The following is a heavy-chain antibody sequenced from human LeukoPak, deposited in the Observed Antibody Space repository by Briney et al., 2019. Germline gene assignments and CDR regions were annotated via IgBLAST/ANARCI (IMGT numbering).Heavy chain of an antibody. J-gene: IGHJ4*02. CDR2: IYTGGST. V-gene: IGHV4-4*07. CDR3: AAMDTAMVRGY. CDR1: GGSISSYY. Sequence: SETLSLTCTVSGGSISSYYWSWIRQPAGKGLEWIGRIYTGGSTNYNPSLKSRVTMSVDTSKNQFSLKLSSVTAADTAVYYCAAMDTAMVRGYWGQGTLVTVSS. D-gene: IGHD5-18*01.